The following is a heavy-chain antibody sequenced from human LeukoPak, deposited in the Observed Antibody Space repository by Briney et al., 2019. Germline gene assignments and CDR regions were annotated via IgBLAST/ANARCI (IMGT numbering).Heavy chain of an antibody. J-gene: IGHJ4*02. CDR2: ISSSSGTI. D-gene: IGHD3-10*01. CDR1: GFTFSSYS. V-gene: IGHV3-48*02. Sequence: GGSLRLSCAASGFTFSSYSMNWVRQAPGKGLEWISYISSSSGTIYYADSVKGRFTISKDNAKNSLYLQMNSLRDEDTAVYYCARYLWFGSSQRFDYWGQGTLVTVSS. CDR3: ARYLWFGSSQRFDY.